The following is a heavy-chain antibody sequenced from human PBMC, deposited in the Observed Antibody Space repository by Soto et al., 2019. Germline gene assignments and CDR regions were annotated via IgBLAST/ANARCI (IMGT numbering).Heavy chain of an antibody. V-gene: IGHV3-30*18. CDR1: GFTFSSYG. CDR3: AKDFGELPTNYYYYGMDV. J-gene: IGHJ6*02. D-gene: IGHD1-26*01. Sequence: PGGSLRLSCAASGFTFSSYGMHWVRQAPGKGLEWVAVISYDGSNKYYADSVKGRFTISRDNSKNTLYPQMNSLRAEDTAVYYCAKDFGELPTNYYYYGMDVWGQGATVTVSS. CDR2: ISYDGSNK.